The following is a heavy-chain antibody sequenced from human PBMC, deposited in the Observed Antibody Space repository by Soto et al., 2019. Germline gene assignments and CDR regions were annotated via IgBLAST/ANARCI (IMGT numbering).Heavy chain of an antibody. D-gene: IGHD5-12*01. CDR2: VSYDGNKK. CDR1: GFTFSSCD. Sequence: QVQVVESGGGVVQPGRSLRHSCAASGFTFSSCDMHWVRQAPGKGLEWVAVVSYDGNKKYYADSVKGRFTISRDNSKNTLYLQMDSLRPEETAVYYCAKAPGAANGYDFVFDYWGRGTLVTV. CDR3: AKAPGAANGYDFVFDY. J-gene: IGHJ4*02. V-gene: IGHV3-30*18.